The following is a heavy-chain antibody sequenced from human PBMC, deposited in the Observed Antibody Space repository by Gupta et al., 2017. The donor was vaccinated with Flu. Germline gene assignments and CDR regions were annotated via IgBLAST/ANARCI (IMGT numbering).Heavy chain of an antibody. Sequence: EVQLVESGGGLVQPGGSLRLSCSASGFTFSSYALPWVRQAPGKGLEDVSAISSNGGSTYYADSVKGRFTISRDNSKNTLYLQMSSLRAEDTAVYYCVKEVLAAAGTGNNWFDPWGQGTLVTVSS. D-gene: IGHD6-13*01. J-gene: IGHJ5*02. CDR3: VKEVLAAAGTGNNWFDP. V-gene: IGHV3-64D*06. CDR2: ISSNGGST. CDR1: GFTFSSYA.